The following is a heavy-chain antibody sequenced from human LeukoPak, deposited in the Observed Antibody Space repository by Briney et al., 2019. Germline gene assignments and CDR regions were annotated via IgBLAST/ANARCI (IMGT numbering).Heavy chain of an antibody. J-gene: IGHJ6*02. V-gene: IGHV4-34*01. CDR1: GGSFSGYY. CDR3: ARTQGYCSSTSCYLYYYGMDV. CDR2: INHSGST. Sequence: SETLSLTCAVYGGSFSGYYWSWIRQPPGKGLEWIGEINHSGSTNYNPSLKSRVTISVDTSKIQFSLKLSSVTAADTAVYYCARTQGYCSSTSCYLYYYGMDVWGQGTTVTVSS. D-gene: IGHD2-2*01.